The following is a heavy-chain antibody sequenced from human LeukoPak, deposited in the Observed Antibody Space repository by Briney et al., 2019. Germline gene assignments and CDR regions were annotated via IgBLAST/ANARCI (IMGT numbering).Heavy chain of an antibody. CDR1: GFTFSSYT. CDR3: SRDPRNNDY. V-gene: IGHV3-21*04. CDR2: ISGSASDV. J-gene: IGHJ4*02. Sequence: GGSLRLSCAASGFTFSSYTVNWIRQAPGKGLELLSYISGSASDVNYIDSVRGRFTISRDNAKNSLYLHMNSLTVEDTAVYYCSRDPRNNDYWGQGTLVTVSS.